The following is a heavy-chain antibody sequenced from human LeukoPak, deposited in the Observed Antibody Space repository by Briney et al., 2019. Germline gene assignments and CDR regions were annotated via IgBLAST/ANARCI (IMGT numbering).Heavy chain of an antibody. CDR3: ARDYYDSSGYPYYYYYYYMDV. D-gene: IGHD3-22*01. CDR1: GGSISSGSYY. V-gene: IGHV4-61*02. Sequence: SETLSLTCTVSGGSISSGSYYWSWIRQPAGKGLEWIGRIYTSGSTSYNPSLKSRVTISVDTSKNQFSLKLSSVTAADTAVYYCARDYYDSSGYPYYYYYYYMDVWGKGTTVTVSS. CDR2: IYTSGST. J-gene: IGHJ6*03.